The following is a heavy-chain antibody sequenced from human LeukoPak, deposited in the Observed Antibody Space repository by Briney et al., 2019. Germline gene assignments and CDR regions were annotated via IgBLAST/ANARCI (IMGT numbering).Heavy chain of an antibody. Sequence: SETLSLTCTVSGGSISGSSYYWGWIRQPPGKGLEWIGSIYYSGSTYYNPSLKSGVTISVDTSKNQFSLKLSSVTAADTAVYYCARTYSSSWYGDLDYWGQGTLVTVSS. D-gene: IGHD6-13*01. CDR1: GGSISGSSYY. V-gene: IGHV4-39*01. J-gene: IGHJ4*02. CDR2: IYYSGST. CDR3: ARTYSSSWYGDLDY.